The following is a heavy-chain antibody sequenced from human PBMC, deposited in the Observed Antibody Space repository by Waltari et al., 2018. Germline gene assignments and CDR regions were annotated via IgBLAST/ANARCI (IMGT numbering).Heavy chain of an antibody. CDR3: ASAKRRYSSSWIDYYYGMDV. V-gene: IGHV1-69*05. CDR2: IIPIFGTA. J-gene: IGHJ6*02. CDR1: GGTFSSYA. Sequence: QVQLVQSGAEVKKPGSSVKVSCKASGGTFSSYAISWVRQAPGPGLGWMGGIIPIFGTANYAQKFQGRVTITTDESTSTAYMELSSLRSEDTAVYYCASAKRRYSSSWIDYYYGMDVWGQGTTVTVSS. D-gene: IGHD6-13*01.